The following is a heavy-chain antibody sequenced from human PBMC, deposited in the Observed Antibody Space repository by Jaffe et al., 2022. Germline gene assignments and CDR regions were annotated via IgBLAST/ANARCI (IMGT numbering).Heavy chain of an antibody. CDR1: GGSISSSSYY. Sequence: QLQLQESGPGLVKPSETLSLTCTVSGGSISSSSYYWGWIRQPPGKGLEWIGSIYYSGSTYYNPSLKSRVTISVDTSKNQFSLKLSSVTAADTAVYYCARQCITMVQGVCPPDYWGQGTLVTVSS. CDR2: IYYSGST. CDR3: ARQCITMVQGVCPPDY. D-gene: IGHD3-10*01. J-gene: IGHJ4*02. V-gene: IGHV4-39*01.